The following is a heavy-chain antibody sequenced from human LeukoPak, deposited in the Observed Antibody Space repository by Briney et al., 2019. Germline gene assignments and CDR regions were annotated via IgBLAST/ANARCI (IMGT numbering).Heavy chain of an antibody. V-gene: IGHV3-7*01. CDR1: GFTFSSYW. CDR2: IKQDGSDK. J-gene: IGHJ4*02. D-gene: IGHD5-24*01. CDR3: ARGGDGYNYFAY. Sequence: GGSLRLSCAASGFTFSSYWMSWVRQAPGKGLEWVANIKQDGSDKYYVDSVKGRFTISRDNAKNSLSLQMNSLRAEDTAVYYCARGGDGYNYFAYWGQGTLVTVSS.